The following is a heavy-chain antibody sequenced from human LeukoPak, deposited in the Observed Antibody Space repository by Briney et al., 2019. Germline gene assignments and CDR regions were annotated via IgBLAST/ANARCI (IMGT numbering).Heavy chain of an antibody. CDR3: ARDGPGSSSWYGGFYMDV. Sequence: SETLSLTCAVYGGSFSGYYWSWIRQPPGKGLEWIGEINHSGSTSYNPSLKSRVTISVDTSKNQFSLKLSSVTAADTAVYYCARDGPGSSSWYGGFYMDVWGKGTTVTVSS. J-gene: IGHJ6*03. CDR2: INHSGST. D-gene: IGHD6-13*01. CDR1: GGSFSGYY. V-gene: IGHV4-34*01.